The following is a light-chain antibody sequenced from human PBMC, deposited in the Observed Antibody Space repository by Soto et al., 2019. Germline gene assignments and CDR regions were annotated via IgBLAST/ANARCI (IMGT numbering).Light chain of an antibody. CDR2: EVS. V-gene: IGLV2-14*01. J-gene: IGLJ2*01. CDR3: SSYTSSSNVV. CDR1: GSDVGGYDY. Sequence: QSVLPHPASVSWSPGHSITISCTGTGSDVGGYDYVSWYQQHPGKAPKLMIYEVSNRPSGVSNRFSGSKSGNTASLTISGLQAEEEADYYCSSYTSSSNVVFGGGTKVTVL.